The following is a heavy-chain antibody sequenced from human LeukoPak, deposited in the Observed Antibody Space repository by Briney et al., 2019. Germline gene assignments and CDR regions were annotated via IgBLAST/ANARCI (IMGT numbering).Heavy chain of an antibody. Sequence: GASVKVSCKASGYTFTSYDINWVRQATRQGLEWMGWMNPNSGNTGYAQKFQGRVTMTRNTSISTAYMELSSLRSEDTAVYYCARGSSAAGEVDYWGQGTLVTVSS. J-gene: IGHJ4*02. CDR2: MNPNSGNT. CDR1: GYTFTSYD. CDR3: ARGSSAAGEVDY. V-gene: IGHV1-8*01. D-gene: IGHD6-13*01.